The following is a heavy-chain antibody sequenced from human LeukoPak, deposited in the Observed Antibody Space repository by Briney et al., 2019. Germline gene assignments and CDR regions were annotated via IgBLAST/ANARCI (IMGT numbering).Heavy chain of an antibody. CDR2: IYPADSDT. V-gene: IGHV5-51*01. CDR1: GYSFTTYW. J-gene: IGHJ4*02. D-gene: IGHD3-16*02. CDR3: ARHQQYFVNPAD. Sequence: GESLKISCKGSGYSFTTYWIGWVRQVPGKGLEWMGIIYPADSDTRYSPSFQGQVTISADKSITTAYLQWSSLKASDTAMYYCARHQQYFVNPADWGQGTLVTVSS.